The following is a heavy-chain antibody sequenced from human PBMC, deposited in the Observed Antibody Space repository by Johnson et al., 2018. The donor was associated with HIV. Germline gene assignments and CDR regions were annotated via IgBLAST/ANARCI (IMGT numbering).Heavy chain of an antibody. CDR1: GFTFSSYA. V-gene: IGHV3-64*01. CDR2: ISSDGGSS. CDR3: ARRAHDVFDI. Sequence: EVQLVESGGGLVQPGGSLRLSCAASGFTFSSYAMHWVRQAPGKGLEYVSGISSDGGSSYSANSVKGRFTISRDNSKNTLFLQMGSLGAEDMAVYYCARRAHDVFDIWGQGTMVTVSS. J-gene: IGHJ3*02.